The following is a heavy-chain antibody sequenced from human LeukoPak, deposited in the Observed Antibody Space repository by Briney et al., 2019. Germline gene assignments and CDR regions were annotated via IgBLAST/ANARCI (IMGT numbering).Heavy chain of an antibody. Sequence: GGSLRLSCAASGFTFGGYTMNWVRQAPGKGLEWVSAISGSGGSTYYADSVKGRFTISRDNSKNTLYLQMNSLRAEDTAVYYCAKVHFYSSGYPDYWGQGTLVTVSS. V-gene: IGHV3-23*01. D-gene: IGHD3-22*01. CDR2: ISGSGGST. J-gene: IGHJ4*02. CDR1: GFTFGGYT. CDR3: AKVHFYSSGYPDY.